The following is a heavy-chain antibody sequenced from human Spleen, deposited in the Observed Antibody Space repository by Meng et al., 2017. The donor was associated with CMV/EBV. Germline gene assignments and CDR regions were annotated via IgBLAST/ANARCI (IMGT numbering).Heavy chain of an antibody. D-gene: IGHD3-3*01. J-gene: IGHJ6*02. CDR2: ISAYNGNT. Sequence: ASVKVSCKASGYTFANYGISWVRQAPGQGLEWLGRISAYNGNTDYAQKVQGRVTMTTDTSTRTAYRELRRLRSDDTAVYYCARDYMEWLYYYGMDVGGQGTTVTVSS. CDR1: GYTFANYG. V-gene: IGHV1-18*01. CDR3: ARDYMEWLYYYGMDV.